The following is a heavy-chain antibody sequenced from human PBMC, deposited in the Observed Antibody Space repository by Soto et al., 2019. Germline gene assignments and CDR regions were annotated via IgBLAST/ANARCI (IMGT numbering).Heavy chain of an antibody. CDR3: ARAKFRYCSSTSCFQSELAYDYYVMEV. J-gene: IGHJ6*01. CDR1: GGSFSSYA. V-gene: IGHV1-69*01. D-gene: IGHD2-2*01. Sequence: SVKASCKASGGSFSSYAISWVRQAPGQGLEWMGGIIPIFGTANYAQKFQGRVTITADESTSTAYMELSSLRSEDTAVYYCARAKFRYCSSTSCFQSELAYDYYVMEVLGQGTTVTGFS. CDR2: IIPIFGTA.